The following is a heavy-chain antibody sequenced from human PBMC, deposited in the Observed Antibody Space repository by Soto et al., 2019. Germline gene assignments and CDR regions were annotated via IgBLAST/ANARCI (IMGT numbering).Heavy chain of an antibody. V-gene: IGHV1-2*04. D-gene: IGHD4-17*01. CDR2: INPSGGGT. Sequence: GASVKVSCKTSGNTFSGYYIHWVRQAPGQGLEWMGWINPSGGGTNYAQKFQGWVTMTRDTSISTAFMEVTRLKSDDTAVYYCTRGSPTTTPFDYWGQGTLVTVSS. CDR1: GNTFSGYY. J-gene: IGHJ4*02. CDR3: TRGSPTTTPFDY.